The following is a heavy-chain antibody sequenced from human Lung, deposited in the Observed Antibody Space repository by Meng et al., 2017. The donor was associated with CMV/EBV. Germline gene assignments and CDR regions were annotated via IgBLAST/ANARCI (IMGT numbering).Heavy chain of an antibody. D-gene: IGHD2-2*01. J-gene: IGHJ6*02. V-gene: IGHV1-69*10. CDR1: GGTSSSYV. CDR3: ARSRVLSSSPSRPPTYGMDV. CDR2: IIPILGRA. Sequence: SVKVSCKASGGTSSSYVICWVRQAPGQGLEWMGGIIPILGRANYGQKFQARVTITADKSTSTAHMELSSLRSEDTAVYYCARSRVLSSSPSRPPTYGMDVWGQGTTVTVSS.